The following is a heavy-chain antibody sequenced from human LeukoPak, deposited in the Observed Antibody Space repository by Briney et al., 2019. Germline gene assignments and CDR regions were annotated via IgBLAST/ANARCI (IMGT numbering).Heavy chain of an antibody. CDR2: IYYSGST. CDR3: ASDSKSAAVSDY. J-gene: IGHJ4*02. D-gene: IGHD4-11*01. V-gene: IGHV4-39*07. CDR1: GGSISSSSYY. Sequence: SETLSLTCTVSGGSISSSSYYWGWIRQPPGKGLEWIGSIYYSGSTYYNPSLKSRVTISVDTSKNQFSLKLSSVTAADTAVYYCASDSKSAAVSDYWGQGTLVTVSS.